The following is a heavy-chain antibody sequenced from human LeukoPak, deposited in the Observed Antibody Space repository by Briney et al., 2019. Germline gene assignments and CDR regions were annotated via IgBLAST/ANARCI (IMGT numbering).Heavy chain of an antibody. D-gene: IGHD1-26*01. Sequence: PSETLSLTCAVYGGSFSGYYWSWIRQPPGKGLEWIGEINHSRSTNYNPSLKSRVTISVDTSKNQFSLKLSSVTAADTAVYYCARGEWELVDYWGQGTLVTVSS. CDR1: GGSFSGYY. J-gene: IGHJ4*02. CDR3: ARGEWELVDY. CDR2: INHSRST. V-gene: IGHV4-34*01.